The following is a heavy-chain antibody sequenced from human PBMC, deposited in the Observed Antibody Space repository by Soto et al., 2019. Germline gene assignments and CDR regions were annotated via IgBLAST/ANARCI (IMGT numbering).Heavy chain of an antibody. CDR2: LYYGRSA. D-gene: IGHD3-22*01. CDR3: ATAYYDSSGYYPTAHKTFDY. Sequence: PSETLSLTCAVSGDSISSYYCMWIRQPPGKGLESIGYLYYGRSANYNPSLKSRVTLSVDTSTNQCSLTLSSMTAADTAVYYCATAYYDSSGYYPTAHKTFDYWGQGTLVTVS. J-gene: IGHJ4*02. V-gene: IGHV4-59*01. CDR1: GDSISSYY.